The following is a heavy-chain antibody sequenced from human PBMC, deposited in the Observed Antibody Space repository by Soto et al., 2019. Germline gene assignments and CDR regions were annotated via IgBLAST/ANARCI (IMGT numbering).Heavy chain of an antibody. CDR1: GFTFSGNA. V-gene: IGHV3-23*01. J-gene: IGHJ4*02. CDR2: IIADGGRA. Sequence: GGSLRLSCSASGFTFSGNAMGWGRQAPGKGLEWVSAIIADGGRAYYAESVKGRFTRSRDNSKNTLSLQMNTLRAEDTAVYYCAKDKMEQWLVGGYFDNWGPGTQVTVSS. D-gene: IGHD6-19*01. CDR3: AKDKMEQWLVGGYFDN.